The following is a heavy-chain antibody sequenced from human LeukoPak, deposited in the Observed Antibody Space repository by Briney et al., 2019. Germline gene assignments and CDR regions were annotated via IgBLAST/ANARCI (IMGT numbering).Heavy chain of an antibody. D-gene: IGHD1-26*01. CDR1: GGSISSSSHY. J-gene: IGHJ4*02. V-gene: IGHV4-39*07. CDR2: MYYRGST. Sequence: ASETLSLTCTVSGGSISSSSHYWGWIRQPPGKGLEWIGSMYYRGSTYHNPSLKSRVTISVDTSKNQFSLKLSSVTAADTAVYYCARWDRGHRDRFDYWGQGTLVTVSS. CDR3: ARWDRGHRDRFDY.